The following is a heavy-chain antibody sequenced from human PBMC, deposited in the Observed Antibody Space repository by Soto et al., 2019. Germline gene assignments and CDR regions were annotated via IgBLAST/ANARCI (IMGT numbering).Heavy chain of an antibody. J-gene: IGHJ6*02. V-gene: IGHV3-64*01. CDR1: GFTFSSYA. Sequence: GGSLRLSCAASGFTFSSYAMHWVRQAPGKGLEYVSAISSNGGSTYYANSVKGRFTISRDNSKNTLYLQMGSLRAEDMAVYNLARAYSPYGYSSSWYVSRFDYYYGRDVWGQGTRVTVSS. CDR3: ARAYSPYGYSSSWYVSRFDYYYGRDV. CDR2: ISSNGGST. D-gene: IGHD6-13*01.